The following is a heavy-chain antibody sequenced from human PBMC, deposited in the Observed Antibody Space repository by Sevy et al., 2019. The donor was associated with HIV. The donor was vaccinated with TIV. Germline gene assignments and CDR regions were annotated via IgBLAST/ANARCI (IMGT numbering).Heavy chain of an antibody. J-gene: IGHJ4*02. D-gene: IGHD2-2*01. CDR2: ISSSSSYI. CDR3: ARDGDIVVVPAAKQSRDFDY. CDR1: GFTFSSYS. V-gene: IGHV3-21*01. Sequence: GGSLRLSCAASGFTFSSYSMNWVRQAPGKGLEWVSSISSSSSYIYYADSVKGRFTISRDNAKNSLYLQMNSLRAEDTAVYYCARDGDIVVVPAAKQSRDFDYWGQGTLVTVSS.